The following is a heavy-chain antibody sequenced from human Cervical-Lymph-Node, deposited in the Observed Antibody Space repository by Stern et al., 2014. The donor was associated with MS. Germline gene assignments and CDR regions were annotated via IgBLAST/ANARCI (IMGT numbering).Heavy chain of an antibody. CDR3: AADGVIGWELQS. V-gene: IGHV1-58*01. J-gene: IGHJ4*02. CDR1: GFTFTSSA. D-gene: IGHD1-26*01. Sequence: QMQLLQSGPEVKKPGTSVKVSCKASGFTFTSSAVQWVRQARGQRLEWIGWIVVGSGNTNYAQKFQERVTITRDMSTSTAYMELSSLRSEDTAVYYCAADGVIGWELQSWGQGTLVTVSS. CDR2: IVVGSGNT.